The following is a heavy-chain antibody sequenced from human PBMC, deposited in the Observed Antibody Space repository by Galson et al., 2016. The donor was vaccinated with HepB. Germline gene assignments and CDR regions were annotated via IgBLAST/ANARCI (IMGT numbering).Heavy chain of an antibody. J-gene: IGHJ4*02. V-gene: IGHV3-23*01. CDR1: GFTFNNYA. D-gene: IGHD6-19*01. CDR2: ISGSYGNT. CDR3: AKDMDSAWYIHY. Sequence: SLRLSCAASGFTFNNYALSWVRQAPGKGLEWVSSISGSYGNTYYADSVKGRFTISWAHSESTLYLQTDTLRAEDTAIYYCAKDMDSAWYIHYWGQGTLVTVSS.